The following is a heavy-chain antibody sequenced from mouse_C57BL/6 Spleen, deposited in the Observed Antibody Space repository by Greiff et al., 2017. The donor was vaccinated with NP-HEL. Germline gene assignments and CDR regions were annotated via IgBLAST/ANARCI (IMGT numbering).Heavy chain of an antibody. CDR3: ARPGTHDGSSYWLAY. CDR2: INPGSGGT. V-gene: IGHV1-54*01. Sequence: VQLQQSGAELVRPGTSVKVSCKASGYAFTNYLIEWVKQRPGQGLEWIGVINPGSGGTNYNEKFKGKATLTADKSSSTAYVQLSSLTSEDSAVSFCARPGTHDGSSYWLAYWGQGTLVTVSA. J-gene: IGHJ3*01. D-gene: IGHD1-1*01. CDR1: GYAFTNYL.